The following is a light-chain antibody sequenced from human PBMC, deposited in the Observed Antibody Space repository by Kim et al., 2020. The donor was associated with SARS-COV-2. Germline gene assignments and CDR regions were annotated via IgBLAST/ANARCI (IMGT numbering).Light chain of an antibody. J-gene: IGLJ3*02. V-gene: IGLV3-9*01. CDR2: MDS. CDR1: NILRRN. CDR3: QVWDSSTWV. Sequence: VALGQTASITCGGNNILRRNVRWYQQRPGQPPVLFIYMDSNRPSGIPERFSGSNSGNTATLTISRAQDGDEADYYCQVWDSSTWVFGGGTKLTVL.